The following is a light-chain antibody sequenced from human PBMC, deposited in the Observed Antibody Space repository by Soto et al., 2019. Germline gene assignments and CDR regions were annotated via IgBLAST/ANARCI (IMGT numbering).Light chain of an antibody. CDR3: QSYDSSLSGFV. V-gene: IGLV1-40*01. J-gene: IGLJ1*01. Sequence: QSALTQPPSVSGAPGQRVTISCTGSSSNIGSGYDVHWYQQLPGTAPKLLIYDDFNRPSGVPGRFSGSKSGTSASLAITGLQAEDETDYYCQSYDSSLSGFVFGTGTKVTVL. CDR1: SSNIGSGYD. CDR2: DDF.